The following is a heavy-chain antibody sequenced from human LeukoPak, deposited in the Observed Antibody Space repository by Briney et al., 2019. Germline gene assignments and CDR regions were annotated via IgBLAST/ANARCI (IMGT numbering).Heavy chain of an antibody. CDR3: ASLSYYGSGSYYSPALDY. V-gene: IGHV4-31*03. CDR1: GGSISSSSYY. Sequence: SETLSLTCTVSGGSISSSSYYWGWIRQHPGKGLEWIGYIYYSGSTYYNPSLKSRVTISVDTSKNQFSLKLSSVTAADTAVYYCASLSYYGSGSYYSPALDYWGQGTLVTVSS. CDR2: IYYSGST. J-gene: IGHJ4*02. D-gene: IGHD3-10*01.